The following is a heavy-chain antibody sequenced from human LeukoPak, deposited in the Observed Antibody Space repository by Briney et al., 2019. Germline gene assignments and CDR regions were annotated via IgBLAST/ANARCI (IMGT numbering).Heavy chain of an antibody. CDR3: ARDLGCGGDCYFDY. J-gene: IGHJ4*02. CDR1: GFTFSSYS. CDR2: ISSSSSTI. D-gene: IGHD2-21*01. Sequence: GGSLRLSCAASGFTFSSYSMNWVRQAPGEGLEWVSYISSSSSTIYYADSVKGRFTISRDNAKNSLYLQMNSLRAEDTAVYYCARDLGCGGDCYFDYWGQGTLVTVSS. V-gene: IGHV3-48*01.